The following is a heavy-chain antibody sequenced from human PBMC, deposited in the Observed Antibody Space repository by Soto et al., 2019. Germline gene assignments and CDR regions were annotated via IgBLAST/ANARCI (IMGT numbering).Heavy chain of an antibody. Sequence: PSQTPSLTCAISGVSVSSSSAAWNWIRQSPSRGLEWLGRTYYRSKWYNDYAVSVKSRITINPDTSKNQFSLQLNSVTPEDTAVYYCASGGFPLYCNGGSCPRSGFDYWGQGTLVTVSS. CDR2: TYYRSKWYN. V-gene: IGHV6-1*01. J-gene: IGHJ4*02. CDR3: ASGGFPLYCNGGSCPRSGFDY. D-gene: IGHD2-15*01. CDR1: GVSVSSSSAA.